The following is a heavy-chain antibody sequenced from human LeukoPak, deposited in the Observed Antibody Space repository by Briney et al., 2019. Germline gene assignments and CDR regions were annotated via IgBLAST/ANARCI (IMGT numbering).Heavy chain of an antibody. V-gene: IGHV1-8*01. J-gene: IGHJ5*02. CDR1: GYTFNSYD. CDR3: ARGVRIAAAGIGLGPFDP. D-gene: IGHD6-13*01. Sequence: GASVKVSCKASGYTFNSYDINWVRQATGQGLEWMGWMNPNSGNTGYAQKFQGRVTMARNTSISTAYMELSSLRSEDTAVYYCARGVRIAAAGIGLGPFDPWGQGTLVIVSS. CDR2: MNPNSGNT.